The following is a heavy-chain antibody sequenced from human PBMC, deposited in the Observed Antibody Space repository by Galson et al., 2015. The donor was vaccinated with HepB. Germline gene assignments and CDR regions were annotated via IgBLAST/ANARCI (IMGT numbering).Heavy chain of an antibody. V-gene: IGHV3-48*04. J-gene: IGHJ4*02. CDR2: ISSSSSTI. D-gene: IGHD3-10*01. Sequence: SLRLSCAASGFTFSSYSMNWVRQAPGKGLEWVSYISSSSSTIYYADSVKGRFTISRDNAKNSLYLQMNSLRAEDTAVYYCARDIGMVRGVIPFDYWGQGTLVTVSS. CDR3: ARDIGMVRGVIPFDY. CDR1: GFTFSSYS.